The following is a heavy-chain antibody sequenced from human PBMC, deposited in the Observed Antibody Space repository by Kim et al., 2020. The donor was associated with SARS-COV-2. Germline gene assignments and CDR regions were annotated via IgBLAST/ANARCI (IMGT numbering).Heavy chain of an antibody. CDR2: INPNSGGT. V-gene: IGHV1-2*02. CDR1: GYTFTGYY. J-gene: IGHJ4*02. CDR3: ARDFKPVRWYARTGINFDY. D-gene: IGHD6-13*01. Sequence: ASVKVSCKASGYTFTGYYMHWVRQAPGQGLEWMGWINPNSGGTNYAQKFQGRVTMTRDTSISTAYMELSRLRSDDTAVYYCARDFKPVRWYARTGINFDYWGQGTLVTVSS.